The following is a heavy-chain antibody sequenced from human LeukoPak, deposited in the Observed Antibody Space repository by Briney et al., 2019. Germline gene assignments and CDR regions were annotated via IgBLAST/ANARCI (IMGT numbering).Heavy chain of an antibody. Sequence: GESLKISCQGSGYRFTNYWIGWVRQMPGKGLEWMGLIYPGDSDTRYSPSFQGQVTISADKSISTAYLQWSSLKASDTAMYYCGRHYYVSGSYYLDYGGQGTLVTVSS. CDR2: IYPGDSDT. CDR1: GYRFTNYW. V-gene: IGHV5-51*01. CDR3: GRHYYVSGSYYLDY. D-gene: IGHD3-10*01. J-gene: IGHJ4*02.